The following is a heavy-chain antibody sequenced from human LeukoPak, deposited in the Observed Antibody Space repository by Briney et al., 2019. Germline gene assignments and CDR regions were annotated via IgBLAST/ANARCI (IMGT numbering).Heavy chain of an antibody. Sequence: SETLSLTCTVSGGSISSGGYYWSWVRQHPGTGLEWIGYIYYSGSTYYNPSLKSRVTISVDTSKNQFSLKLSSVTAADTAVYYCARVDTAMVPLAFDIWGQGTMVTVSS. D-gene: IGHD5-18*01. J-gene: IGHJ3*02. CDR2: IYYSGST. V-gene: IGHV4-31*03. CDR1: GGSISSGGYY. CDR3: ARVDTAMVPLAFDI.